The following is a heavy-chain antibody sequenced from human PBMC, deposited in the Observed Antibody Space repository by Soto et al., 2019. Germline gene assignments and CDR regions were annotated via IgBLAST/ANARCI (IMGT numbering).Heavy chain of an antibody. CDR1: GYSFTSYW. V-gene: IGHV5-51*01. CDR3: AVIRRYHGSGSYQGFDY. CDR2: IYPGDSDT. Sequence: GESLKISCKGSGYSFTSYWIGWVRQMPGKGLEWMGIIYPGDSDTRYSPSFQGQVTISADKSISTAYLQWSSLKASDTAMYYCAVIRRYHGSGSYQGFDYWGQGTLVTVSS. J-gene: IGHJ4*02. D-gene: IGHD3-10*01.